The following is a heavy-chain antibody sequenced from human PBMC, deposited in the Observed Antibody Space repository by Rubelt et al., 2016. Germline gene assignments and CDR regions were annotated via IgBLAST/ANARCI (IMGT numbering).Heavy chain of an antibody. Sequence: PGGSLRLSCAASGFTFSTYGMNWVRQAPGKGLEWVSYISSSSSTIYYADSEKGRFSISRDNAKNSLYLQMSSLRAEDTAVYYCARALLLNSNWYYFDYWGQGTLVTVSS. J-gene: IGHJ4*02. CDR1: GFTFSTYG. V-gene: IGHV3-48*04. CDR2: ISSSSSTI. D-gene: IGHD6-13*01. CDR3: ARALLLNSNWYYFDY.